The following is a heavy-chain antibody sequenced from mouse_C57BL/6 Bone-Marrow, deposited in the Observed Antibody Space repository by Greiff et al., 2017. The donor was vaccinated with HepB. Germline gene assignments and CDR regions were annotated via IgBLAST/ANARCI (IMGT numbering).Heavy chain of an antibody. D-gene: IGHD2-5*01. Sequence: VQLQESGAELVKPGASVKISCKASGYAFSSYWMNWVKQRPGKGLEWIGQIYPGDGDTNYNGKFKGKATLTVDKSSSTAYMQLSSLTSEDSAVYYCARDSNFAWFAYWGQGTLVTVSA. J-gene: IGHJ3*01. V-gene: IGHV1-80*01. CDR2: IYPGDGDT. CDR1: GYAFSSYW. CDR3: ARDSNFAWFAY.